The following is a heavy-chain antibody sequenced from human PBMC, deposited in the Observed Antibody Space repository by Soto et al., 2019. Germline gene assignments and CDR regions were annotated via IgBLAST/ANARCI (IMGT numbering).Heavy chain of an antibody. Sequence: ASVKVSCKASGGTFSRYALSWVRQAPGQGPEWMGGIVPMFGTANYAQKFQGRVTITADESTSTAYMQLSSLRSEDTAVYYCARGVYYDSRGYYFFFWGQGTLVTVSS. D-gene: IGHD3-22*01. J-gene: IGHJ4*02. CDR1: GGTFSRYA. CDR2: IVPMFGTA. V-gene: IGHV1-69*13. CDR3: ARGVYYDSRGYYFFF.